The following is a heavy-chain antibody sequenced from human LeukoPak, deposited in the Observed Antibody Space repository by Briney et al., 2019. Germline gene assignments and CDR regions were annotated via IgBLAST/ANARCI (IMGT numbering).Heavy chain of an antibody. J-gene: IGHJ4*02. CDR2: VSGGGGTT. V-gene: IGHV3-23*01. CDR3: ARDRLVVSSSSWHFDY. CDR1: GFTFSSYA. Sequence: GGSLRLSCAASGFTFSSYAMSWVRQAPGKGLEWVSTVSGGGGTTYYADSVKGRFTISRDNSKNTLYLQMNSLRAEDTAVYYCARDRLVVSSSSWHFDYWGQGTLVTVSS. D-gene: IGHD6-6*01.